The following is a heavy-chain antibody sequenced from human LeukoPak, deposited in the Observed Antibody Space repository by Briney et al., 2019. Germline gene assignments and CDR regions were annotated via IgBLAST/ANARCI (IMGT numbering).Heavy chain of an antibody. CDR1: GGSFSGYY. CDR3: ARAYDFWSGYYRRYNWFDP. Sequence: PSETLSLTCAVYGGSFSGYYWSWIRQPPGKGLEWIGEINHSGSTNYNPSLKSRVTIPVDTSKNQFSLKLSSVTAADTAVYYCARAYDFWSGYYRRYNWFDPWGQGTLVTVSS. CDR2: INHSGST. J-gene: IGHJ5*02. D-gene: IGHD3-3*01. V-gene: IGHV4-34*01.